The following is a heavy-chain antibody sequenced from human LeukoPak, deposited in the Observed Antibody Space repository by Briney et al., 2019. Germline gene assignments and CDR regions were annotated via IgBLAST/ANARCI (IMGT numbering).Heavy chain of an antibody. J-gene: IGHJ4*02. D-gene: IGHD1-1*01. CDR1: GYSISSGYY. CDR3: ARLQNWNVDY. V-gene: IGHV4-38-2*02. Sequence: SETLSLTCTVSGYSISSGYYWGWIRQPPGKGLEWIGSIYYSGSTYYNPSLKSRVTISVDTSKNQFSLKLSSVTAADTAVYYCARLQNWNVDYWGQGTLVTVSS. CDR2: IYYSGST.